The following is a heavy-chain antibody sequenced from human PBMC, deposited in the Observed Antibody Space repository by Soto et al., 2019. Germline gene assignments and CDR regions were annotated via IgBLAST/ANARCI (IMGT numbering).Heavy chain of an antibody. CDR1: DYTFAAYW. CDR2: IFPSDSDT. V-gene: IGHV5-51*01. CDR3: ARHGSIGARLNYFDP. J-gene: IGHJ5*02. D-gene: IGHD6-6*01. Sequence: GESLKISCKGFDYTFAAYWIGWVRQMPGKGLEWMGVIFPSDSDTKYSPSFQGQVTMSVDKSINTAYLQWSSLKASDTAIYYCARHGSIGARLNYFDPWGQGTQVTVSS.